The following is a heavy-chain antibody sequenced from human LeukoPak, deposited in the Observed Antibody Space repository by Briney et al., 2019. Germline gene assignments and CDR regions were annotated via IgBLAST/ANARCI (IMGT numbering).Heavy chain of an antibody. CDR3: AKDKVAFGSPPFDP. D-gene: IGHD2-15*01. J-gene: IGHJ5*02. CDR1: GFTFSDYY. CDR2: ISSSGSTI. V-gene: IGHV3-11*04. Sequence: GGSLRLSCAASGFTFSDYYMSWIRQAPGRGLEWVSYISSSGSTIYYADSVKGRFTISRDNAKNSLYLQMNSLRAEDTAVYYCAKDKVAFGSPPFDPWGQGTLVTVSS.